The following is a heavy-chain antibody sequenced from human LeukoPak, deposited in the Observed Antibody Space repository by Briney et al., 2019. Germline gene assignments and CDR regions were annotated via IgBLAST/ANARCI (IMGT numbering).Heavy chain of an antibody. V-gene: IGHV4-59*01. D-gene: IGHD3-3*01. CDR3: ARGETLYYDFWSGYKGYYFDY. CDR1: GGSISSYY. CDR2: IYYSGST. Sequence: SETLSLTCTVSGGSISSYYWSWIRQPPGKGLEWIGYIYYSGSTNYNPSLKSRVTISVDTSKNQFSLKLSSVTAADTAVYYCARGETLYYDFWSGYKGYYFDYWGQGTLVTVSS. J-gene: IGHJ4*02.